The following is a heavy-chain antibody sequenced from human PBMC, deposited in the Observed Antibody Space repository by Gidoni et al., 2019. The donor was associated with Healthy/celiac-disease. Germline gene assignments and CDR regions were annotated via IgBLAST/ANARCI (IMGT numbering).Heavy chain of an antibody. V-gene: IGHV3-30-3*01. CDR2: ISYDGSNK. J-gene: IGHJ6*02. CDR3: ARTTHYYGMDF. D-gene: IGHD4-17*01. Sequence: LEWLAVISYDGSNKYYADSVKGRFTISRDNSKNTLYLQMNSLRAEDTAVYYCARTTHYYGMDFWGQGTTVTVSS.